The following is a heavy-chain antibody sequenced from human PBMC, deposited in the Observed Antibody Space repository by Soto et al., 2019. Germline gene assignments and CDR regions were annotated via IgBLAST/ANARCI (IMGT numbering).Heavy chain of an antibody. CDR2: ISAYNGNT. J-gene: IGHJ3*02. D-gene: IGHD3-10*01. V-gene: IGHV1-18*01. CDR1: GYTFTSYG. Sequence: ASVKVSCKASGYTFTSYGISWVRQAPGQGLEWMGWISAYNGNTNYAQKLQGRVTMTTDTSTSTAYMELRSLRSDDTAVYYCARDLDITMVRGVIITYAFDIWGQVTMVT. CDR3: ARDLDITMVRGVIITYAFDI.